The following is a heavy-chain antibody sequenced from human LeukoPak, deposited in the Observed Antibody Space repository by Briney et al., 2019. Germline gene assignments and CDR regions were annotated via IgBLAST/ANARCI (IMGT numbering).Heavy chain of an antibody. CDR2: IYYSGST. CDR3: ARVGRFGELYSAPDY. CDR1: GGSISSYY. Sequence: SATLSLTCPVSGGSISSYYWSRIRPPPGKGLEWIGYIYYSGSTNYNPSLKSRVTISVDTSKNQFSLKLSSVTAADTAVYYCARVGRFGELYSAPDYWGQGTLVTVSS. J-gene: IGHJ4*02. V-gene: IGHV4-59*01. D-gene: IGHD3-10*01.